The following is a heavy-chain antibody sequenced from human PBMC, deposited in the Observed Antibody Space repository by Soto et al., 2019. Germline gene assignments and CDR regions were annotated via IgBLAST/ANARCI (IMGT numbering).Heavy chain of an antibody. CDR3: ARDGGQSGYYDAFDI. CDR2: VSYVGDNK. Sequence: HPXGSLIISCVASGFTLRSYSFHWVRQAPGRGLEWVALVSYVGDNKYYAESIKGRFTVSRDNLKNMVFLQMDSLTPDDTALYYCARDGGQSGYYDAFDIWGQGTGVTVSS. J-gene: IGHJ3*02. D-gene: IGHD3-22*01. V-gene: IGHV3-30*01. CDR1: GFTLRSYS.